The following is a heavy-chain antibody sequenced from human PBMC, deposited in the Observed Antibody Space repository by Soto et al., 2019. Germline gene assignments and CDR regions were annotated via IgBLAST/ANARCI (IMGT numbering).Heavy chain of an antibody. J-gene: IGHJ5*02. CDR3: ARTYYYGSGSYWEGYNWFDP. CDR2: IYYSGST. Sequence: PSETLSLTCTVSGGSISSYYWSWIRQPPGKGLEWIGYIYYSGSTNYNPSLKSRVTISVDTSKNQFSLKLSSVTAADTAVYYCARTYYYGSGSYWEGYNWFDPWGQGTPVTVSS. D-gene: IGHD3-10*01. CDR1: GGSISSYY. V-gene: IGHV4-59*08.